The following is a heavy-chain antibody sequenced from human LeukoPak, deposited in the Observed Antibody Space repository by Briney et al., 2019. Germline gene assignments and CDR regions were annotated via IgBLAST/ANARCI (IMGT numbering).Heavy chain of an antibody. CDR1: GFTFSSYA. Sequence: GGSLRLSCAVSGFTFSSYAMSWVRQAPGKGLEWVSAISGSGGSTYYADSVKGRFTISRDSSKNTLYLQMNSLRAEDTAVYYCAKIVLPYYYDSSGYYWGQGTLVTVSS. V-gene: IGHV3-23*01. CDR3: AKIVLPYYYDSSGYY. J-gene: IGHJ4*02. D-gene: IGHD3-22*01. CDR2: ISGSGGST.